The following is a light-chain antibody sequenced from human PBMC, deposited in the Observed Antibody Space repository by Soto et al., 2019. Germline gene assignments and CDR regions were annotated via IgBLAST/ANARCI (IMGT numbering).Light chain of an antibody. Sequence: SYELTQPPSVSVAPGQTARITCGGNNIGSKSVHWYQQKPGQTPVLVVYDDSDRPSGIPERFSGSNSVNTATLIISRVEAGDEADYYGQVWDSSSDHVVFGGGTKVTVL. J-gene: IGLJ2*01. V-gene: IGLV3-21*02. CDR2: DDS. CDR1: NIGSKS. CDR3: QVWDSSSDHVV.